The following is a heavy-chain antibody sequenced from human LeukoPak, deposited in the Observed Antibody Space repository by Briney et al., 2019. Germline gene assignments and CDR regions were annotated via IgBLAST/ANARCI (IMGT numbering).Heavy chain of an antibody. J-gene: IGHJ4*02. V-gene: IGHV1-69*13. Sequence: SVKVSCKASGGTFSNYAISWVRQAPGQGLEWMGGIIPIFGTANYAQKFQGRVTITADESTSTAYMELGSLRSEDTAVYYCARGGAMAGDYDYWGQGTLVTVSS. CDR3: ARGGAMAGDYDY. CDR2: IIPIFGTA. D-gene: IGHD6-19*01. CDR1: GGTFSNYA.